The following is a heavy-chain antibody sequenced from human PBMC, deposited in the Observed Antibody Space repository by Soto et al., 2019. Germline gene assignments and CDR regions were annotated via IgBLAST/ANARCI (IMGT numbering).Heavy chain of an antibody. J-gene: IGHJ4*02. CDR2: IGTAGDT. D-gene: IGHD6-19*01. CDR3: ERVPSVVAGIMELDY. Sequence: PGGSLRLSCGASGFTFISYDMHWVRQATGKGLEWVSAIGTAGDTYYPGSVKGRFTIARQNAKNSLYLQMNSLRRGDTAVYYCERVPSVVAGIMELDYWGQGTLGTVSS. V-gene: IGHV3-13*01. CDR1: GFTFISYD.